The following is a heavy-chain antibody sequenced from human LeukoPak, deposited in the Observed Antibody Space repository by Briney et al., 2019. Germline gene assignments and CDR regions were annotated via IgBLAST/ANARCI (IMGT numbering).Heavy chain of an antibody. V-gene: IGHV3-30*18. CDR3: AKDRTTVVTPFDY. D-gene: IGHD4-23*01. CDR1: GFTFSSYG. CDR2: ISYDGGNK. Sequence: GGSLRLSCAASGFTFSSYGMHWVRQAPGKGLEWVAVISYDGGNKYYADSVKGRFTISRDNSKNTLYLQMNSLRAEDTAVYYCAKDRTTVVTPFDYWGQGTLVTVSS. J-gene: IGHJ4*02.